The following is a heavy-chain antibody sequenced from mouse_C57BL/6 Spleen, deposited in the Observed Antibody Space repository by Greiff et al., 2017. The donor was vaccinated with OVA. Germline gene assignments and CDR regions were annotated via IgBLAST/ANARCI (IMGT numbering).Heavy chain of an antibody. CDR2: IYPRSGNT. J-gene: IGHJ4*01. CDR1: GYTFTSYG. Sequence: VQLQESGAELARPGASVKLSCKASGYTFTSYGISWVKQRTGQGLEWIGEIYPRSGNTYYNEKFKGKATLTADKSSSTAYMELRSLTSEDSAVYFCAGRDGYFYAMDYWGQGTSVTVSS. D-gene: IGHD2-3*01. V-gene: IGHV1-81*01. CDR3: AGRDGYFYAMDY.